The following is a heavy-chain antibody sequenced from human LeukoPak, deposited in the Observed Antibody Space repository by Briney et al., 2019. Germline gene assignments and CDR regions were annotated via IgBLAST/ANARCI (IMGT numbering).Heavy chain of an antibody. CDR2: ISYDGSNK. D-gene: IGHD3-10*01. CDR1: GFTFSSYA. CDR3: AKDSGSGSYYTFDY. J-gene: IGHJ4*02. Sequence: GPLRLSCAASGFTFSSYAMHWVRQAPGKGLEWVAVISYDGSNKYYADSVKGRFTISRDNSKNTLYLQMNSLRAEDTAVYYCAKDSGSGSYYTFDYWGQGTLVTVSS. V-gene: IGHV3-30*04.